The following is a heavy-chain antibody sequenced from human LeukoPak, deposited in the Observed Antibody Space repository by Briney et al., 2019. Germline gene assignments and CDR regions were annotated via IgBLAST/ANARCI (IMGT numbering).Heavy chain of an antibody. D-gene: IGHD5-24*01. V-gene: IGHV4-39*07. CDR3: ARERLFGTVGDGYNGYFDL. Sequence: PSETLSLTCTVSGGSISGSSYYWGWIRQPPGKGLEWIGCIHYSGSTYYNPSLKSRVTISVDTSKNQFSLKLSSVTAADTAVYYCARERLFGTVGDGYNGYFDLWGRGTLVTVSS. J-gene: IGHJ2*01. CDR2: IHYSGST. CDR1: GGSISGSSYY.